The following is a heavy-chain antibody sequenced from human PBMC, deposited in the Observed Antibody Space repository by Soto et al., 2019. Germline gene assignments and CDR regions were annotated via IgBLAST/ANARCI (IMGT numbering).Heavy chain of an antibody. CDR2: IKQDGSEK. Sequence: GGSLRLSCAASGFTFSSYWMIWVRQAPGKGLEWVANIKQDGSEKYYGDSVKGRFTISRDNAKNSLYLQMNSLRAEDTAVYYCARNEASYDFWSGYYRLAAFDIWGQGT. CDR3: ARNEASYDFWSGYYRLAAFDI. J-gene: IGHJ3*02. CDR1: GFTFSSYW. D-gene: IGHD3-3*01. V-gene: IGHV3-7*03.